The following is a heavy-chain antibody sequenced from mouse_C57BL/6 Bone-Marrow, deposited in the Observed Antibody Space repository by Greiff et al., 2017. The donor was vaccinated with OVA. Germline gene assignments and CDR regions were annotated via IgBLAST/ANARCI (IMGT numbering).Heavy chain of an antibody. J-gene: IGHJ4*01. CDR1: GYTFTSYW. D-gene: IGHD1-1*01. V-gene: IGHV1-61*01. CDR3: ARVPTTVVAHYYAMDY. CDR2: IYPSDSET. Sequence: QVQLQQPGAELVRPGSSVKLSCKASGYTFTSYWMDWVKQRPGQGLEWIGNIYPSDSETHYNQRFKDKATLTVDKSSSTAYMQLSSLTSEDSAGYYCARVPTTVVAHYYAMDYWGQGTSVTVSS.